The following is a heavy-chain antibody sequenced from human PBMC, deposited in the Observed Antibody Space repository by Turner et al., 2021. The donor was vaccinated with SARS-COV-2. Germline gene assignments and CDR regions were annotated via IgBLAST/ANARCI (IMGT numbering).Heavy chain of an antibody. Sequence: PGPSGAEVKKPGPSGRVPCTLFGYMFTDYYLHGVRQAPGQGLGWGAWYNPSRRCTNYGKKCEGRVNNTRKQSNNTAVMEHGRLGTDDTGVDFWGEDSAEDILTGPGGYWGQGTLVTVSS. V-gene: IGHV1-2*01. CDR3: GEDSAEDILTGPGGY. D-gene: IGHD3-9*01. CDR2: YNPSRRCT. CDR1: GYMFTDYY. J-gene: IGHJ4*01.